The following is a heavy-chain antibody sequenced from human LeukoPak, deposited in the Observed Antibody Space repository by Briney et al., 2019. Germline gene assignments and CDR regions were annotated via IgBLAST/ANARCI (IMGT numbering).Heavy chain of an antibody. CDR3: AKARCSSTSGYRSSGPDY. CDR1: GFTFSSNG. D-gene: IGHD2-2*01. Sequence: GRSLRLSCAASGFTFSSNGMHWDRQAPGKGLGWEAVISYDGSNKNYADSVKGRFSISRHNSKTTPYLQMTSLRAEDTAVYYCAKARCSSTSGYRSSGPDYWGQGTLVTVSS. J-gene: IGHJ4*02. CDR2: ISYDGSNK. V-gene: IGHV3-30*18.